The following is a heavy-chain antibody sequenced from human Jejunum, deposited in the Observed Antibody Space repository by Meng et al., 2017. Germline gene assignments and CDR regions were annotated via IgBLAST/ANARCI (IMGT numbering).Heavy chain of an antibody. D-gene: IGHD6-19*01. CDR2: TYYPSTWNY. J-gene: IGHJ2*01. V-gene: IGHV6-1*01. CDR1: GPSDSSTVS. Sequence: LQPSGPGLLKPSRTLSLHCAISGPSDSSTVSCTWNEQYSSRGLEWLGRTYYPSTWNYQYALSLTRRLTIHPDTSKNHFSLQLNSVTPEDTAEYYCVGGWSWGRGWYFDLWCRGTLVTVSS. CDR3: VGGWSWGRGWYFDL.